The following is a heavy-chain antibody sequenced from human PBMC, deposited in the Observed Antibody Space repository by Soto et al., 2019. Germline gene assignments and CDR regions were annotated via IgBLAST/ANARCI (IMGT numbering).Heavy chain of an antibody. V-gene: IGHV3-73*01. CDR2: IRSKANSYAT. CDR1: GFTFSGSA. CDR3: TRLDGDFDYYYYYMDV. J-gene: IGHJ6*03. Sequence: EVQLVESGGGLVQPGGSLKLSCAASGFTFSGSAMHWVRQASGKGLEWVGRIRSKANSYATAYAASVKGRFTISRDDSKHTAYLQMNSLKTEDTAVYYCTRLDGDFDYYYYYMDVWGKGTTVTVSS. D-gene: IGHD4-17*01.